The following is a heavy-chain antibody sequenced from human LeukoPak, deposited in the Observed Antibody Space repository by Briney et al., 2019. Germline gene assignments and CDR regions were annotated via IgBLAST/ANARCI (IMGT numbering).Heavy chain of an antibody. Sequence: GGSLRLSCAASGFIFSSYNMHWVRQAPGKGLEWVSSISSDSDYIYYADSVKGRFSISRDNAESSLYLQMNSLRVEDTTVYYCARGTSGNYDYWGQGTLVTVSS. D-gene: IGHD4-11*01. CDR1: GFIFSSYN. CDR2: ISSDSDYI. V-gene: IGHV3-21*01. J-gene: IGHJ4*02. CDR3: ARGTSGNYDY.